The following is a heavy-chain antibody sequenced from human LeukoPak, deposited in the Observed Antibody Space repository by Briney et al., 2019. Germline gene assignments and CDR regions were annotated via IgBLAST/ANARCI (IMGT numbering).Heavy chain of an antibody. Sequence: ASVKVSCKASGYTFTSYAMNWVRQAPGQGLEWMGWINTNTGNPTYARGFTGRFVFSLDTSVSTAYLQISSLKAEDTAVYYCARDRKGRIVVVPAAQPSYNWFDPWGQGTLVTVSS. J-gene: IGHJ5*02. V-gene: IGHV7-4-1*02. CDR2: INTNTGNP. D-gene: IGHD2-2*01. CDR3: ARDRKGRIVVVPAAQPSYNWFDP. CDR1: GYTFTSYA.